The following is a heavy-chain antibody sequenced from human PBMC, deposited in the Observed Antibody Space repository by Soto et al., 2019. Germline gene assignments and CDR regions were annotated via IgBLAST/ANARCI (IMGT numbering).Heavy chain of an antibody. V-gene: IGHV1-3*01. J-gene: IGHJ4*02. Sequence: GASVKVSCKASGYTFTSYAMHWVRQAPGQRLEWMGWINAGNGNTKYSQKFQGRVTITRDTSASTAYMELSSLRSEDTAVYYCARGGWGYFSRGSCPPDYRGQGTLVTGSS. D-gene: IGHD2-15*01. CDR3: ARGGWGYFSRGSCPPDY. CDR1: GYTFTSYA. CDR2: INAGNGNT.